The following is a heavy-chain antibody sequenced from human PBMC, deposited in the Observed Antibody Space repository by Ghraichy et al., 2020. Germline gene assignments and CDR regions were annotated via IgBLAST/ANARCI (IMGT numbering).Heavy chain of an antibody. CDR2: ISSSSTYI. J-gene: IGHJ4*02. D-gene: IGHD6-19*01. V-gene: IGHV3-21*01. Sequence: GALRLSCAASGFTFSSHSMNWVRQAPGKGLEWVSSISSSSTYIYYGDSVKGRFTISRDNAKNSLYLQMNSLRAEDTAVYYCARDSLTLAVPGTRSDYWGQGTLVTVSS. CDR1: GFTFSSHS. CDR3: ARDSLTLAVPGTRSDY.